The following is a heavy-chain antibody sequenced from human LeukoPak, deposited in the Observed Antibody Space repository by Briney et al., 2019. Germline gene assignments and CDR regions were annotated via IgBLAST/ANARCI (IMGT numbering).Heavy chain of an antibody. Sequence: GGSLRLSCAASGFTFSSYGMHWVRQAPGKGLEGVAVISYDGSNKYYADSVKGRFTISRDNSKNPLYLQMNSLRAEDTAVYYCAKGQRGLYSYYGMDVWGQGTTVTVSS. CDR1: GFTFSSYG. CDR3: AKGQRGLYSYYGMDV. D-gene: IGHD2-8*01. V-gene: IGHV3-30*18. CDR2: ISYDGSNK. J-gene: IGHJ6*02.